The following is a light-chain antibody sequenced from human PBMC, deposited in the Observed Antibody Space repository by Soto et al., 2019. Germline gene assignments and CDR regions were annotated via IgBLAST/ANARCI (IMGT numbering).Light chain of an antibody. CDR1: NSNIGGNY. V-gene: IGLV1-47*02. CDR2: SNY. Sequence: QSVLTQPPSASGTPGQRVTISCSGSNSNIGGNYVYWFQQLPGTAPKLLIYSNYQRPSGVPDRFSGSKSSTSASLAISGLRSEDEADYYCATWDDTLSGPIFGGGTKLTVL. J-gene: IGLJ2*01. CDR3: ATWDDTLSGPI.